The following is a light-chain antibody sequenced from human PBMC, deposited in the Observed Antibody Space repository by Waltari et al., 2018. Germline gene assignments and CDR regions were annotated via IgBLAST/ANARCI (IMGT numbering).Light chain of an antibody. CDR1: TSNIGTHY. CDR2: VND. V-gene: IGLV1-51*01. J-gene: IGLJ3*02. Sequence: QSVLTQPPSVSAAPGQKVTISCSGSTSNIGTHYISWYQQLPGTAPKLLIYVNDNRPSGIPDRFAGSKSGASGTLDISGLQTGDEADYYCETWDSSLSAAVFGGGTRLTVL. CDR3: ETWDSSLSAAV.